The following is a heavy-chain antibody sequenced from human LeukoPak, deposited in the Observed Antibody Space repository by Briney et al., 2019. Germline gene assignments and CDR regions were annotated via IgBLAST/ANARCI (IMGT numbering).Heavy chain of an antibody. J-gene: IGHJ4*02. CDR3: TRGTGSYDY. CDR2: IKSSDTST. D-gene: IGHD1-26*01. Sequence: GGSLRLSCAASGFSFSDSYMSWIRQAPGQGLEWLSYIKSSDTSTFYADSVKGRFTISRDNAKNSLYLHMNSLRAEDTDVYYCTRGTGSYDYWGQGTRVTVSS. V-gene: IGHV3-11*04. CDR1: GFSFSDSY.